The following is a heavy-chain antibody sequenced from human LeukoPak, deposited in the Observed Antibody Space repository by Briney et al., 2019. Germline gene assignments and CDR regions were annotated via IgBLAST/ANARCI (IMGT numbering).Heavy chain of an antibody. CDR2: IYYSGST. V-gene: IGHV4-31*03. CDR3: ARGSDYDSSGLDY. J-gene: IGHJ4*02. D-gene: IGHD3-22*01. CDR1: GGSISSGGYY. Sequence: PSETLSLTCTVSGGSISSGGYYWSWIRQHPGKGLEWIGYIYYSGSTYYNPSLKSRVTISVDTSKNQFSLKLSSVTAADTAVYCCARGSDYDSSGLDYWGQGTLVTVSS.